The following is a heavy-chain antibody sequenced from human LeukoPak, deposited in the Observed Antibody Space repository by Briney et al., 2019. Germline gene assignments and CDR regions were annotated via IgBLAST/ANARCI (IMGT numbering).Heavy chain of an antibody. CDR1: GFTFSSYG. V-gene: IGHV3-30*02. CDR2: IRYDGSNK. D-gene: IGHD6-13*01. J-gene: IGHJ4*02. Sequence: GGSLRLSCAASGFTFSSYGMHWVRQAPGKGLEWVAFIRYDGSNKYYADSVKGGLTISRDNSKNTLCMQMNSLRAEDTAVYYCAKDALLYVAAAGSFDYWGQGTLVTVSS. CDR3: AKDALLYVAAAGSFDY.